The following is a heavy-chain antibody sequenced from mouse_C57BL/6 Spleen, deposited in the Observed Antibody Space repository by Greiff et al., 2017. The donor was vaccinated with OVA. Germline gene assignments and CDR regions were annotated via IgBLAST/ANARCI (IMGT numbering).Heavy chain of an antibody. CDR1: GFPFSDYG. Sequence: EVHLVESGGGLVKPGGSLKLSCAASGFPFSDYGLHWVRQAPEKGLEWVAYISSGSGTIYYADTVKGRFTISRDNAKNTLFLQMTSLRSEDTAMYYCARLTGSGFAYWGQGTLVTVSA. CDR2: ISSGSGTI. V-gene: IGHV5-17*01. D-gene: IGHD4-1*01. J-gene: IGHJ3*01. CDR3: ARLTGSGFAY.